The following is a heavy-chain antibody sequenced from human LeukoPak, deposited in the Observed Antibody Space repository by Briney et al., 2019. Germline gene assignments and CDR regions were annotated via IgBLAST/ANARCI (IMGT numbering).Heavy chain of an antibody. Sequence: GGSLRLPCAASGFTFSSYWMTWVRQAPGKGLEWVSAISGSGGSTYYADSVKGRFTISRDNSKNTLYLQMNSLRAEDTAVYFATVTTIGYWGQGTLVTVSS. V-gene: IGHV3-23*01. CDR1: GFTFSSYW. CDR2: ISGSGGST. CDR3: TVTTIGY. D-gene: IGHD4-17*01. J-gene: IGHJ4*02.